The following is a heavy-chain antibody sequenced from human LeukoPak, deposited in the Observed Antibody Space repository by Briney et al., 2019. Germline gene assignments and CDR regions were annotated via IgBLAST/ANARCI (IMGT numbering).Heavy chain of an antibody. V-gene: IGHV1-2*06. D-gene: IGHD6-25*01. J-gene: IGHJ4*02. CDR1: RYTFTGYY. CDR3: ARGIKYSSDDY. CDR2: INPNSGGT. Sequence: DSVKVSCKASRYTFTGYYMQWVRQAPGQGLEWMGRINPNSGGTIYAQNFQGRVTMTRETSISTAYMELSRLRSDDTAVYYCARGIKYSSDDYWGQGTLVTVSS.